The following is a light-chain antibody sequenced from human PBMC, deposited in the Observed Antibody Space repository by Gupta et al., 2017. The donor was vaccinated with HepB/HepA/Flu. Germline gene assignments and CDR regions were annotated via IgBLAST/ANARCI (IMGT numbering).Light chain of an antibody. J-gene: IGKJ1*01. CDR2: FAS. CDR3: QQRHSTPQT. Sequence: DIQMTQSPSSLSASVEDRVTITCRASQSISSYVNWYQQKPGKAPKLLIHFASNLQSGVPSRFSGSGSGTDFTLTISRLQPEDFATYYCQQRHSTPQTFGQGTKVEIK. V-gene: IGKV1-39*01. CDR1: QSISSY.